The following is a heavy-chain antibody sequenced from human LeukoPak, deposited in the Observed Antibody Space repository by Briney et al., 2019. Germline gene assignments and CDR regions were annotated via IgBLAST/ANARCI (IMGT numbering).Heavy chain of an antibody. J-gene: IGHJ4*02. D-gene: IGHD1-26*01. CDR2: IYTGGST. V-gene: IGHV4-4*07. Sequence: PSETLSLTCSVSGDSISGYYWSWIRQPAGKGLEWIGRIYTGGSTNYNPSLKSRVTMSVDTSKNQFSLNLTSATAADTAVYYCARDRSASYRFDYWGQGTLVTVSS. CDR1: GDSISGYY. CDR3: ARDRSASYRFDY.